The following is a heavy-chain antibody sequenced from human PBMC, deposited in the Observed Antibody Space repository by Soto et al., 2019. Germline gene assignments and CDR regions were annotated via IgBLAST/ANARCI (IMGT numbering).Heavy chain of an antibody. CDR1: GGSISSGDYY. J-gene: IGHJ5*02. CDR3: ARWWSGSRQGFDP. V-gene: IGHV4-31*03. CDR2: IYYSGST. D-gene: IGHD3-3*01. Sequence: QVQLQESGPGLVKPSQTLSLTCTVSGGSISSGDYYWSWIRQHPGKGLEWIGYIYYSGSTYYNPSLKRRVTMSVDTSKNQFSLKLSSVTAADTAVYYCARWWSGSRQGFDPWGRGTLVTVSS.